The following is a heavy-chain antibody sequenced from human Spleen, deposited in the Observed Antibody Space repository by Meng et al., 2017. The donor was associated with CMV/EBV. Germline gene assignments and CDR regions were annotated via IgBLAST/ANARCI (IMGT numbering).Heavy chain of an antibody. J-gene: IGHJ6*02. CDR1: GFTFSNYA. V-gene: IGHV3-48*03. CDR3: ARAYYGVDGMDV. Sequence: GESLKISCAASGFTFSNYAMTWVRQAPGKGLEWVSYISSSGSTIYYADSVKGRFTISRDNAKNSLYLQMNSLRAEDTAVYYCARAYYGVDGMDVWGQGTTVTVSS. D-gene: IGHD4-17*01. CDR2: ISSSGSTI.